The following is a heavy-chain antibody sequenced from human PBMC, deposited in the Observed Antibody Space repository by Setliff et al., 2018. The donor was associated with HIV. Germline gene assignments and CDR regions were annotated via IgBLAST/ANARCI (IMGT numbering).Heavy chain of an antibody. J-gene: IGHJ4*02. D-gene: IGHD2-15*01. CDR1: GFTVSSSY. CDR3: ARHEAECFDNKCYAGLRGA. V-gene: IGHV3-66*02. CDR2: IYSDGNT. Sequence: GASLRLSCAGSGFTVSSSYMTWVRQAPGKGLEWVSVIYSDGNTFYADSVKGRFSISRDNSKNTLSLQMNSLRSEDTALYYCARHEAECFDNKCYAGLRGAWGQGTLVTVSS.